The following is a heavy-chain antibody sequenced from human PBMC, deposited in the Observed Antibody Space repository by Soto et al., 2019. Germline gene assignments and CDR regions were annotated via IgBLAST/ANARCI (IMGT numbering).Heavy chain of an antibody. J-gene: IGHJ6*02. CDR1: GYTLTSNG. D-gene: IGHD2-2*01. Sequence: QVQLVQSGAEVKKPGASVKVSCRASGYTLTSNGINWVRQAPGQGLEWMGWISGDHGDTNYAQKVQGRFTLTTDTSTNTVYMVKRSLRADDTGVYYGARDRSRYHYALDAWGQGTTVTVSS. V-gene: IGHV1-18*04. CDR2: ISGDHGDT. CDR3: ARDRSRYHYALDA.